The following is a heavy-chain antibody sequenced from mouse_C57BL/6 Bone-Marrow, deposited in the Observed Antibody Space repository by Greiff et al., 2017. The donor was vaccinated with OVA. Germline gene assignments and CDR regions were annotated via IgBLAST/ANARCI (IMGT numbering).Heavy chain of an antibody. CDR1: GFTFKDYY. CDR2: IGPEDGDT. J-gene: IGHJ4*01. V-gene: IGHV14-2*01. Sequence: EVQLQQSGAELVKPGASVKFSCTASGFTFKDYYMPWVKQSPEQGLEWIGMIGPEDGDTKYAPNFQGQATISADTSSNTPYLQLSSLTSEDTAVFYCARDVLLRAMDYWGQGTSVTVSS. CDR3: ARDVLLRAMDY. D-gene: IGHD1-1*01.